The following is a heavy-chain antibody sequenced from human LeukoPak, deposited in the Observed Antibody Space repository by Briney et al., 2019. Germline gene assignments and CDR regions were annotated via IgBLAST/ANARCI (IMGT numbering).Heavy chain of an antibody. CDR3: ARGYFYDFFYFDY. V-gene: IGHV1-2*06. D-gene: IGHD3-3*01. J-gene: IGHJ4*02. CDR1: GYAFTGYY. CDR2: INPNSGGT. Sequence: GASVKVSCKASGYAFTGYYMHWVRQAPGLGLEWMGRINPNSGGTNYAQKFQGRVTMTRDTSISTAYMELSRLRSDDTAVYYCARGYFYDFFYFDYWGQGTLVTVSS.